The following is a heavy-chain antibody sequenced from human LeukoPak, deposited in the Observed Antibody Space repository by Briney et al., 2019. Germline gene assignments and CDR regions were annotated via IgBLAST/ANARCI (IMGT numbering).Heavy chain of an antibody. D-gene: IGHD6-13*01. CDR1: EFIFNNYG. CDR2: ISCSGGNK. CDR3: AKTMAAAATGYAYYAMDV. J-gene: IGHJ6*02. V-gene: IGHV3-23*01. Sequence: GGSLRLSCASSEFIFNNYGMSWVRQAPGKGLEWVSGISCSGGNKFYADSVKGRFTISRDNSKKTLYLQMNSLRVDDTASYYCAKTMAAAATGYAYYAMDVWGQGTTVTVSS.